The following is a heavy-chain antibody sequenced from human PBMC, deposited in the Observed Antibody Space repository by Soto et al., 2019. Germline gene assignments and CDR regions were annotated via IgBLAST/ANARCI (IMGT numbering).Heavy chain of an antibody. V-gene: IGHV4-39*07. CDR2: IYYSGSI. D-gene: IGHD5-12*01. J-gene: IGHJ6*02. CDR1: GGSISSSSYY. Sequence: PSDTLSLTCTVSGGSISSSSYYWGWIRQPPGKGLEWIGCIYYSGSIYYNPSLKSRVTISVDTSKNQFSLKLSSVTAADTAVYYCARESRRVRLGYYGMDVWGQGTTVPVSS. CDR3: ARESRRVRLGYYGMDV.